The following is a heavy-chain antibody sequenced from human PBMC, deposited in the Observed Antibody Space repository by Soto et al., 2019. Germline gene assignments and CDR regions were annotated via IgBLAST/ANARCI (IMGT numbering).Heavy chain of an antibody. D-gene: IGHD2-8*02. CDR3: ASLGWWSNSSNNYYYYGMDV. CDR2: FDPEDGEI. V-gene: IGHV1-24*01. CDR1: GYTLTESS. Sequence: QVQLVQSGAEVKKPGASVKVSCKVFGYTLTESSIHWVRQAPGKGLEWMGGFDPEDGEIVNAQKFQGRVTMTEDTSIDTAYMELTSLRSEDTAVYYCASLGWWSNSSNNYYYYGMDVWGQGTTITV. J-gene: IGHJ6*02.